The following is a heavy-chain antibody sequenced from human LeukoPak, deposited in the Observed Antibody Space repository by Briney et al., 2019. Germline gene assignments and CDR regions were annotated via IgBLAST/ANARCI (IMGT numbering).Heavy chain of an antibody. Sequence: GGSLRLSCAASGFTFSNYAISWVRQAPGKGLEGVSAISGSGGSIYYADSVKGRFTISRDNSMNTLYLQMNSLRVDDTAVYYCAKDLRTYGSGIYRLPTVIFNYWGQGALVTVSS. D-gene: IGHD3-10*01. V-gene: IGHV3-23*01. CDR3: AKDLRTYGSGIYRLPTVIFNY. J-gene: IGHJ4*02. CDR2: ISGSGGSI. CDR1: GFTFSNYA.